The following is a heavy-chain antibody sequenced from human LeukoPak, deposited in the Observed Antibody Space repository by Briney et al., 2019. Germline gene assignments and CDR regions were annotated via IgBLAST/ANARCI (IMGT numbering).Heavy chain of an antibody. Sequence: GGSLRLSCAASGFTFSDYYMSWIRQAPGKGLEWVSYISSSGRTKYYADSVKGRFTISRDNAKNSLYLQMNSLRAEDTAVYYCAKVVTYYDFWSDFDYWGQGTLVTVSS. CDR3: AKVVTYYDFWSDFDY. CDR2: ISSSGRTK. D-gene: IGHD3-3*01. J-gene: IGHJ4*02. CDR1: GFTFSDYY. V-gene: IGHV3-11*01.